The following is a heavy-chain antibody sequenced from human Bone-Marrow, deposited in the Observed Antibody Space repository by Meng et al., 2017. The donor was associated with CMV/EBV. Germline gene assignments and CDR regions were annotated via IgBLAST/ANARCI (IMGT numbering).Heavy chain of an antibody. V-gene: IGHV3-23*01. Sequence: GESLKISCAASGFTFSSYAMHWVRQAPGKGLEWVSVISGSGGSTYYADSVKGRFTISRDNSKNTLYLQMNNLSAEDTAVYYCAKHQGFCSGASCYSMDYWGQGTLVTVSS. J-gene: IGHJ4*02. CDR3: AKHQGFCSGASCYSMDY. CDR2: ISGSGGST. CDR1: GFTFSSYA. D-gene: IGHD2-15*01.